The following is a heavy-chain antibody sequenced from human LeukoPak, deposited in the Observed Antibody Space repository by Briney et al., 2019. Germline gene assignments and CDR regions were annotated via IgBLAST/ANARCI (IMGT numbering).Heavy chain of an antibody. Sequence: PGGSLRLSCAASGFTFSSYSVNWVRQAPGKGLEWVSSISSSSSYIYYADSVKGRFTISRDNAKNSLYLQMNSLRAEDTAVYYCARDRRDSSGYYLFDYWGQGTLVTVSS. V-gene: IGHV3-21*01. J-gene: IGHJ4*02. D-gene: IGHD3-22*01. CDR3: ARDRRDSSGYYLFDY. CDR1: GFTFSSYS. CDR2: ISSSSSYI.